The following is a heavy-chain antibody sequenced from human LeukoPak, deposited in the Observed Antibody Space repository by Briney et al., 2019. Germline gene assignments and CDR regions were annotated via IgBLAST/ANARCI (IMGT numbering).Heavy chain of an antibody. Sequence: ASVKVSCRASGYTFTGYYMHWVRQAPGQGLEWMGWMNPNSGNTGYAQKFQGRVTMTRNTSISTAYMELSSLRSEDTAVYYCARVGDTAMVYDDFDIWGQGTMVTVSS. CDR2: MNPNSGNT. J-gene: IGHJ3*02. CDR1: GYTFTGYY. D-gene: IGHD5-18*01. V-gene: IGHV1-8*02. CDR3: ARVGDTAMVYDDFDI.